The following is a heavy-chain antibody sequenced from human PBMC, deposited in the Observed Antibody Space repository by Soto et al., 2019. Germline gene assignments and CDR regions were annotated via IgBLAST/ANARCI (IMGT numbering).Heavy chain of an antibody. D-gene: IGHD3-3*01. J-gene: IGHJ6*03. CDR3: GRDWSVPRNVAYYYYNLDV. CDR1: GFTFSNSW. Sequence: EVQLVESGGGLVQPGGSLRLSCAASGFTFSNSWMHWVRQVPGKGLVWVSRISSDGSSSNYADSVKGRFTISRDNAKNTLYLEMNSLRAEDTAVYYCGRDWSVPRNVAYYYYNLDVWGKGTTVTVSS. CDR2: ISSDGSSS. V-gene: IGHV3-74*01.